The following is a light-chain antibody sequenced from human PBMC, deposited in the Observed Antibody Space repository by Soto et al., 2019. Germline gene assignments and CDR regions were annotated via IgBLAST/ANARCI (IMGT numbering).Light chain of an antibody. CDR2: DSS. V-gene: IGKV3D-20*02. J-gene: IGKJ1*01. Sequence: IVLTQSPATLSLSPGERATLSCRASQSLSSNFLAWYQQKPGQPPRLLIYDSSTRATGFPDRFSGSGSGTDFNLTINRLQPEDFAVYYCQQYNNWTRTFGQGTKLDIK. CDR3: QQYNNWTRT. CDR1: QSLSSNF.